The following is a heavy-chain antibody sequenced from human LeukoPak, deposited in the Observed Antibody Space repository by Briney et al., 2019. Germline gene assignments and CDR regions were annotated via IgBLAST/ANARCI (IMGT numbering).Heavy chain of an antibody. CDR1: GFTFSNAW. CDR3: TTDPSNYVPWYNWFDP. CDR2: IKSKTDGGTT. J-gene: IGHJ5*02. V-gene: IGHV3-15*01. Sequence: PGGSLRLSCAASGFTFSNAWMSWVRQAPGKGLEWVGRIKSKTDGGTTDYAAPVKGRFTISRDDSKNTLYLQMNSLKTEDTAVYYCTTDPSNYVPWYNWFDPWGQGTLVTVSS. D-gene: IGHD4-11*01.